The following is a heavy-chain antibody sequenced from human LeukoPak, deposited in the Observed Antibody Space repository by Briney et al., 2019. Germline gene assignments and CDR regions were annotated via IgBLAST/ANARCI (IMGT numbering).Heavy chain of an antibody. Sequence: GGSLRLSCVASGFTFSTYGMNWVRQAPGKGLEWVSYISRSITTIYYADSVKGRFTISRDNAKNSLYLQMNSLRAEDTAVYYCARAGSGRFLEWLLEAFDIWGQGTMVTVSS. V-gene: IGHV3-48*04. D-gene: IGHD3-3*01. J-gene: IGHJ3*02. CDR1: GFTFSTYG. CDR2: ISRSITTI. CDR3: ARAGSGRFLEWLLEAFDI.